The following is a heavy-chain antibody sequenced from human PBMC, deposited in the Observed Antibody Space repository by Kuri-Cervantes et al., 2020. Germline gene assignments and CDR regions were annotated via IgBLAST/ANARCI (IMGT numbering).Heavy chain of an antibody. J-gene: IGHJ3*02. Sequence: SETLSLTCTVPGGSINTYYWTWIRQPPGKGPEWIGYIYYSGSTNYNPSLKSRVTISLDTSKNQFSLKLSSVIAADTAIYYCARGVWQQPVLGALDIWGQGTMVTVSS. CDR2: IYYSGST. CDR3: ARGVWQQPVLGALDI. D-gene: IGHD6-13*01. V-gene: IGHV4-59*01. CDR1: GGSINTYY.